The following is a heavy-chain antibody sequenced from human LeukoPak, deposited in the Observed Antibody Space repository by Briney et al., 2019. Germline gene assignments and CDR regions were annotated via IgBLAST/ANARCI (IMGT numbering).Heavy chain of an antibody. CDR1: GFTFDDYA. J-gene: IGHJ6*03. Sequence: VRSLRLSCAASGFTFDDYAMHWVRQAPGKGLEWVSGISWNSGSIGYADSVKGRFTISRDNAKNSLYLQMNSLRAEDTALYYCARRYYYMDVWGKGTTVTVSS. V-gene: IGHV3-9*01. CDR2: ISWNSGSI. CDR3: ARRYYYMDV.